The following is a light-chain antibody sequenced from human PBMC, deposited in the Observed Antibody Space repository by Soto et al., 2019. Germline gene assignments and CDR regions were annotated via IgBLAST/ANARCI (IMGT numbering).Light chain of an antibody. V-gene: IGKV3-20*01. CDR3: QQYGGSPRT. CDR2: GAS. CDR1: QSVSSSY. J-gene: IGKJ2*01. Sequence: EIVLTQSPGTLSLSPGERATLSCRASQSVSSSYLAWYQQKPGQAPRLLIYGASSRATGIPDRFSGSGSGTDFTLTISRLEPEDFAVHYCQQYGGSPRTFGQGTKLEIK.